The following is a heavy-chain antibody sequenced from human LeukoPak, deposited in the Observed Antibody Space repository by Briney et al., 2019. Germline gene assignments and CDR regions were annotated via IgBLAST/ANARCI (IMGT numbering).Heavy chain of an antibody. CDR3: ARGIAGRIAAAGDFDY. Sequence: SETLSLTCAVYGGSFSGYYWSWIRQPPGKGLEWIGEINHSGSTNYNPSLKSRVTISVDTSKNQFSLKLSSVTAADTAVYYCARGIAGRIAAAGDFDYWGQGTLVTVSS. J-gene: IGHJ4*02. V-gene: IGHV4-34*01. CDR2: INHSGST. CDR1: GGSFSGYY. D-gene: IGHD6-13*01.